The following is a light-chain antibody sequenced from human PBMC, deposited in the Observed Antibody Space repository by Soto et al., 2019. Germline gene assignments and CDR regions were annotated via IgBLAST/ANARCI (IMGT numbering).Light chain of an antibody. J-gene: IGKJ4*01. V-gene: IGKV3-20*01. CDR3: QQYGRTPLT. CDR2: GSS. Sequence: EIGLTQSPGTLSLSPGGIATLSCRASQSFSRTFVAWYQQKPGQAPRLLIYGSSSRASGIPDRFSGSGSGADCTLSINRLEPEDFALYSCQQYGRTPLTFGGGTKVDI. CDR1: QSFSRTF.